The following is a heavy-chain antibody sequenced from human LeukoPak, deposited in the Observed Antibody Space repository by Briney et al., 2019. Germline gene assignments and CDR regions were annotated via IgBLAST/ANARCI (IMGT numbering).Heavy chain of an antibody. CDR2: IPYDGIDK. CDR3: AKDSTGYHPGY. D-gene: IGHD3-9*01. J-gene: IGHJ4*02. CDR1: GFSFSSYG. V-gene: IGHV3-30*02. Sequence: GGSLRLSCAASGFSFSSYGMHWVRQRPGRGPEWVALIPYDGIDKNYADFAKGRFTISRDNLKNTVYLLINSVRTEDTAVYYCAKDSTGYHPGYWGQGTLVTVSS.